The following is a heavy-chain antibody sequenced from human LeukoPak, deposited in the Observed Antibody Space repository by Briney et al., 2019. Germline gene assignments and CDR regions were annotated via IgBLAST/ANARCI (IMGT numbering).Heavy chain of an antibody. D-gene: IGHD6-13*01. CDR1: GFTFSSYS. Sequence: GGSLRLSCAASGFTFSSYSMNWVRQAPGKGLEWVSSISSSSSYIYYADSVKGRFTISRDNAKNSLYLQMNSLRAEDTAVYYCARGVSTQQQHSYWGQGTLVTVSS. CDR3: ARGVSTQQQHSY. V-gene: IGHV3-21*01. CDR2: ISSSSSYI. J-gene: IGHJ4*02.